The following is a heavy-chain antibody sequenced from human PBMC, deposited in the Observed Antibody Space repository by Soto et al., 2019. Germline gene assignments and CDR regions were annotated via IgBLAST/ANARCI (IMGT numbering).Heavy chain of an antibody. Sequence: EVQLVESGGGLVQPGGSLRLSCVASGFTFNYYWMHWVRQAPGEGLMWVSRLQTDGSHPDYADSVKGRFPISRNTAKNTLYLQMNNLRAEDTAVYYCASGGDPDYWGQGTLVTVSS. V-gene: IGHV3-74*01. CDR2: LQTDGSHP. CDR3: ASGGDPDY. J-gene: IGHJ4*02. CDR1: GFTFNYYW. D-gene: IGHD2-21*02.